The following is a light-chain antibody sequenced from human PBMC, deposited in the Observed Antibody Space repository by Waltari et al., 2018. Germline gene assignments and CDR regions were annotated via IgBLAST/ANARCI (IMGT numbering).Light chain of an antibody. CDR3: QQSYSLFALT. Sequence: DIQMTQSPDSLAASLGDRVTITCRASQNVDNFLNWFKQKPGNAPKLLIYATSNLQTGVPSRLSGSGSGTDFALSISSRQPDDFATDYCQQSYSLFALTFGGGTKVEI. J-gene: IGKJ4*01. CDR1: QNVDNF. V-gene: IGKV1-39*01. CDR2: ATS.